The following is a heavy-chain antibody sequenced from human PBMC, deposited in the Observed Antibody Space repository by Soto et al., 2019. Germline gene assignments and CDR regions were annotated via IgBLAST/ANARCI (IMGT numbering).Heavy chain of an antibody. CDR3: ARAGSSLPAEYFQH. CDR1: GFTFSDHY. Sequence: EVQLVESGGGLVQPGGSLRLSCAASGFTFSDHYMDWVRQAPGKGLEWVGRTRNKANSYTTEYAASVKGRFTISRDDSKNSLYLQMNSLKTEDTAVYYCARAGSSLPAEYFQHWGQGTWSPSPQ. J-gene: IGHJ1*01. V-gene: IGHV3-72*01. D-gene: IGHD6-13*01. CDR2: TRNKANSYTT.